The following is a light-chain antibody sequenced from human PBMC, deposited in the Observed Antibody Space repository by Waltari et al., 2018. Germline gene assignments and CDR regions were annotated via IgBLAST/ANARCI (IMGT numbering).Light chain of an antibody. CDR1: SGYVGAYHY. CDR2: EVT. Sequence: QSALTQPASVSGSPGQSIAISCTGTSGYVGAYHYFSWYQQYPGKAPQVLIYEVTNRPSGVSSRFSGSKSGNTASLTISGLQPDDEADYYCSSYTSSRTVVFGTGTEVTVL. V-gene: IGLV2-14*01. CDR3: SSYTSSRTVV. J-gene: IGLJ1*01.